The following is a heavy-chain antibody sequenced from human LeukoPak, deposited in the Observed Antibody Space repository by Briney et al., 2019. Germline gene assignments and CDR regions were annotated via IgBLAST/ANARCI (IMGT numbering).Heavy chain of an antibody. D-gene: IGHD6-19*01. J-gene: IGHJ6*02. CDR3: ARTGYSSGWNYGMDV. CDR1: GYTFTSYD. Sequence: GASVKVSRKASGYTFTSYDINWVRQATGQGLEWMGWMNPNSGNTGYAQKFQGRVTMTRNTSISTAYMELSSLRSEDTAVYYCARTGYSSGWNYGMDVWGQGTTVTVSS. V-gene: IGHV1-8*01. CDR2: MNPNSGNT.